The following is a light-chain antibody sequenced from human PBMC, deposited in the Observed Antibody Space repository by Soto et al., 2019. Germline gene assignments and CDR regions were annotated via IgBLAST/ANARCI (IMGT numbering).Light chain of an antibody. Sequence: LSQSPCTLSLSTGERATLSCRASQSVSNNYLAWYQQKPGQAPRLLIYGASNRATGIPDGFSGSGSGTDFTLTISRLEPEDFAVYYCQQYGSSPETFGQGTKVDI. CDR3: QQYGSSPET. J-gene: IGKJ1*01. V-gene: IGKV3-20*01. CDR2: GAS. CDR1: QSVSNNY.